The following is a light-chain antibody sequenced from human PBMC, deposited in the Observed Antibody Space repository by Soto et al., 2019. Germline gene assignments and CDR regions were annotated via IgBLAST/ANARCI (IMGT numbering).Light chain of an antibody. CDR3: QQYNSSPYT. CDR2: SAA. CDR1: QSVSSNY. V-gene: IGKV3-20*01. J-gene: IGKJ2*01. Sequence: EIVLTQSPGTLSLSPGERATLSCGASQSVSSNYLAWYQQKPGQAPRLLIYSAASRASGLPGRSSGGGSGTDFTLTISRLQPEDVAVYSCQQYNSSPYTFGQGTKLEI.